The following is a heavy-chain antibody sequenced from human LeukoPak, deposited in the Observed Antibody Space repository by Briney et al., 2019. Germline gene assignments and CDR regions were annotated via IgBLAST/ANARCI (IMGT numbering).Heavy chain of an antibody. CDR2: IWYDGSNK. Sequence: GGSLRLSCAASGFTFSNAWMSWVRQAPGKGLEWVAVIWYDGSNKYYADSVKGRFTISRDNSKNTLYLQMNSLRAEDTAVYYCARARDGYRTDYFDYWGQGTLVTVSS. V-gene: IGHV3-33*08. CDR1: GFTFSNAW. CDR3: ARARDGYRTDYFDY. D-gene: IGHD5-24*01. J-gene: IGHJ4*02.